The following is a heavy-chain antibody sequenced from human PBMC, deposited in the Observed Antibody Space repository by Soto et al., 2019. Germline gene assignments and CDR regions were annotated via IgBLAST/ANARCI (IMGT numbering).Heavy chain of an antibody. Sequence: QEQLVQAGAEVKKTGSSMRISCRASGGTFSNDAVSCVRQDPGQGLQWMGGIIPIFGTTHYAQKFQCRVTITADESTATAYMELRSVTSEDTAVYYCSTGLRTGNYGMDVWGQGTAVTFSS. CDR3: STGLRTGNYGMDV. J-gene: IGHJ6*02. CDR2: IIPIFGTT. CDR1: GGTFSNDA. D-gene: IGHD3-10*01. V-gene: IGHV1-69*01.